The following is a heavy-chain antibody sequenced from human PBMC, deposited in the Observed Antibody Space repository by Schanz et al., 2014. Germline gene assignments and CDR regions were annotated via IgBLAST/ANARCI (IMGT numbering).Heavy chain of an antibody. V-gene: IGHV3-23*04. CDR1: GFAFSSFA. CDR2: ISSSGGRT. J-gene: IGHJ3*02. CDR3: VREDMVRGIRAFDI. Sequence: EVFLVESGGGLVQPGGSLRLSCAASGFAFSSFALSWVRQSPGKGLEWVSTISSSGGRTHYADSVKGRFTISRDNSKNTLYLQMNSLTAEDTAVYYCVREDMVRGIRAFDIWGQGTMVAVSS. D-gene: IGHD3-10*01.